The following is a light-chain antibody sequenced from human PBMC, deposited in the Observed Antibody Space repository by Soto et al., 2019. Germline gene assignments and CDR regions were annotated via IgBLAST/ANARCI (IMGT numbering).Light chain of an antibody. CDR3: LLSYSGARLYV. Sequence: QAVVTQEPSLTVSPAGTVTLTCGSSTGAVTSGHYPYWFQQKPGQAPRTLIYDTSNKHSWTPARFSGSLLGGKAALTLSGAQPEDEAEYYCLLSYSGARLYVFGTGTKLTVL. CDR2: DTS. V-gene: IGLV7-46*01. J-gene: IGLJ1*01. CDR1: TGAVTSGHY.